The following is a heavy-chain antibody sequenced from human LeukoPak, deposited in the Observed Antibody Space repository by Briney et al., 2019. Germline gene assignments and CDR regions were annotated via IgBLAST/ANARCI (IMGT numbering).Heavy chain of an antibody. V-gene: IGHV1-8*01. J-gene: IGHJ3*02. CDR3: ARGGYSSSWYPNYDAFDI. D-gene: IGHD6-13*01. Sequence: GASVKVSCKASGYTFTSYDINWVRQATGQGLEWMGWMNPNSGNTGYAQKFQGRVTMTRNTSISTAYMELSSLRSEDTAVYYCARGGYSSSWYPNYDAFDIWGQGTMVIVSS. CDR2: MNPNSGNT. CDR1: GYTFTSYD.